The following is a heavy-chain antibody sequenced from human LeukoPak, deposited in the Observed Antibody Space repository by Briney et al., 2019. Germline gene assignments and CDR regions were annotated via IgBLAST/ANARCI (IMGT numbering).Heavy chain of an antibody. CDR1: GGTFSSYA. D-gene: IGHD1-1*01. Sequence: GASVKVSCKASGGTFSSYAISWVRQAPGKGLEWVSVIYSGGTIYYADSVKGRFTISRDNSKNTLYLQMNSLRAEDTAVYYCAREKRLTFDYWGQGTLVTVSS. J-gene: IGHJ4*02. CDR2: IYSGGTI. V-gene: IGHV3-53*01. CDR3: AREKRLTFDY.